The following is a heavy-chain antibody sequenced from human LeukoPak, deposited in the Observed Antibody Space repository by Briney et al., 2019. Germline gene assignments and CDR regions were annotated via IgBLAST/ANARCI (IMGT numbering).Heavy chain of an antibody. J-gene: IGHJ4*02. CDR1: GFMFRNYW. Sequence: PGGSLRLSCAASGFMFRNYWMSWVRQAPGKGLEWVANIKPDGTETFYGDSVKGRFTISRDNAKNTLYLQLNSLRVDDTALYYCARTLKRDYWGQGTLVIVSS. V-gene: IGHV3-7*01. CDR3: ARTLKRDY. CDR2: IKPDGTET.